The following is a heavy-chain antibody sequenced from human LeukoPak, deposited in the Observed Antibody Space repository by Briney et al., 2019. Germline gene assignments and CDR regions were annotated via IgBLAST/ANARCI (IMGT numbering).Heavy chain of an antibody. D-gene: IGHD3-3*01. V-gene: IGHV4-39*07. CDR3: ARFPDFWSGYSFDY. Sequence: SETLSLTCTVSGGSISSSSYYWGWIRQPPGKGLEWIGSIYYSGSTYYNPSLKSRVTISVDTSKNQFSLKLSSVTAADTAVYYCARFPDFWSGYSFDYWGQGTLVTVSS. CDR1: GGSISSSSYY. CDR2: IYYSGST. J-gene: IGHJ4*02.